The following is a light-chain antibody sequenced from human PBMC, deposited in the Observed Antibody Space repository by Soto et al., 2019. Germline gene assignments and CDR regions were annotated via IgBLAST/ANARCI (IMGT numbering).Light chain of an antibody. Sequence: EIVLTQSPATLSVSPGGRATLSGRASQSVSSYLAWYQQKPGQAPRLLIYDASTRATGIPARCSGSGSGTDFTLTISGLQSEDFAVYYCQQYNNWPQTFGQGTKVDIK. V-gene: IGKV3-15*01. J-gene: IGKJ1*01. CDR1: QSVSSY. CDR3: QQYNNWPQT. CDR2: DAS.